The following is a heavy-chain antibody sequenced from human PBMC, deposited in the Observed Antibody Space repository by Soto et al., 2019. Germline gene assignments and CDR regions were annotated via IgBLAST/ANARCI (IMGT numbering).Heavy chain of an antibody. CDR3: AKDYQRRYFDWLPQHGNWFDP. V-gene: IGHV3-30*18. D-gene: IGHD3-9*01. J-gene: IGHJ5*02. Sequence: QVQLVESGGGVVQPGRSLRLSCAASGFTFSSYGMHWVRQAPGKGLEWVAVISYDGSNKYYADSVKGRFTISRDNSKNTLYLQMNSLRAEDTAVYYCAKDYQRRYFDWLPQHGNWFDPWGQGTLVTVSS. CDR1: GFTFSSYG. CDR2: ISYDGSNK.